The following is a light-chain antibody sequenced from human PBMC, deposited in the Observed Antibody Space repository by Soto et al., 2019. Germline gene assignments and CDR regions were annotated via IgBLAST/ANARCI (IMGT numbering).Light chain of an antibody. CDR3: QQRAN. CDR1: QSVSAY. V-gene: IGKV3-11*01. CDR2: DTS. Sequence: EIVLTQSPGTLSLSPGERATLSCRSSQSVSAYLAWYQQRPGQAPRLLIYDTSNRATGIPGRFSGGGSGTDFTLTIDSLEPEDVAVYYCQQRANFGQGTRLEIK. J-gene: IGKJ5*01.